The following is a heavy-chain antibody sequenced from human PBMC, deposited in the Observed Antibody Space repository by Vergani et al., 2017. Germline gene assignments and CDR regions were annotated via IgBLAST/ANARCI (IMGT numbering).Heavy chain of an antibody. J-gene: IGHJ5*02. Sequence: QVTLQESGPVLVKPTETLTLTCTVSGFSLINARMGVSWIRQPPGKALEWLAHIFSNDEKSYSTSLKSRLTISKDTSKSQVVLTMTNMDPVDTATYYSARKQRGYSYGSGYNWFDPWGQGTLVTVSS. D-gene: IGHD5-18*01. CDR2: IFSNDEK. CDR3: ARKQRGYSYGSGYNWFDP. V-gene: IGHV2-26*01. CDR1: GFSLINARMG.